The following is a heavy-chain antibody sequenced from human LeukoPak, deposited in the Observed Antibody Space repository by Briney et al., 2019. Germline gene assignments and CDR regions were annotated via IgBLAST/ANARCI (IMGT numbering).Heavy chain of an antibody. D-gene: IGHD6-19*01. Sequence: GGSLRLSCAASGFIFSSYDMYWVRQAPGKGLEWVAVISSDGRNKYYVDSVKGRFTISRDNSKNTLFLQMNSLRPEDTAVYYCAKESHAGYSGDRYGALDYWGQGTLVTVSS. CDR3: AKESHAGYSGDRYGALDY. CDR1: GFIFSSYD. CDR2: ISSDGRNK. J-gene: IGHJ4*02. V-gene: IGHV3-30*18.